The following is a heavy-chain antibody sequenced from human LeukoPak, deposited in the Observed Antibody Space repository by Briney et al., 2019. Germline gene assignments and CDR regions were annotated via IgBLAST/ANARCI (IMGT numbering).Heavy chain of an antibody. CDR2: INHSGST. CDR1: GGSFSGYY. D-gene: IGHD6-13*01. CDR3: ARSPGYSSSWSPRGWFDP. J-gene: IGHJ5*02. V-gene: IGHV4-34*01. Sequence: SETLSLTCAVYGGSFSGYYWSWIRQPPGKGLEWIGEINHSGSTNYNPSLKSRVTISVDTSKNQFSLKLGSVTAADTAVYYCARSPGYSSSWSPRGWFDPWGQGTLVTVSS.